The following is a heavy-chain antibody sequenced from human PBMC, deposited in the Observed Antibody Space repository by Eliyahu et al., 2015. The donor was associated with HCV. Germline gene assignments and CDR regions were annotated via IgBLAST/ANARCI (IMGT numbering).Heavy chain of an antibody. CDR3: ARAPGIGDFWSPSYYYYMDV. CDR2: IYHSGST. J-gene: IGHJ6*03. CDR1: GGSISSGGYS. V-gene: IGHV4-30-2*01. D-gene: IGHD3-3*01. Sequence: QLQLQESGSGLVKPSQTLSLTCAVSGGSISSGGYSWSWIRQPPGKGLEWIGYIYHSGSTYYNPSLKSRVTISVDRSKNQFSLKLSSVTAADTAVYYCARAPGIGDFWSPSYYYYMDVWGKGTTVTVSS.